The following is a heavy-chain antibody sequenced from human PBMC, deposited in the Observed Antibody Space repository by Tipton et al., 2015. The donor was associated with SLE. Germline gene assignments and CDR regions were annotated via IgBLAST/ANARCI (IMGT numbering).Heavy chain of an antibody. CDR1: GGSISSGDYY. CDR2: IYDRGST. CDR3: ARVASYDGSGYYLDWFDP. D-gene: IGHD3-22*01. Sequence: TLSLTCTVSGGSISSGDYYWSWIRQPPGKGLEWIGSIYDRGSTNYNPSLKSRVTISVDTSKNQFSLKLSSVTAADTAVYYCARVASYDGSGYYLDWFDPWGQGTLVTVSS. V-gene: IGHV4-30-4*01. J-gene: IGHJ5*02.